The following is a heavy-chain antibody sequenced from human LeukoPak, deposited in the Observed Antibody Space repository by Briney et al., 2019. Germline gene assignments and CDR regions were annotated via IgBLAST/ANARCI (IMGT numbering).Heavy chain of an antibody. CDR1: GYTFTSYD. CDR3: ARDYTDAFDI. J-gene: IGHJ3*02. D-gene: IGHD3-3*01. Sequence: ASVKVSCKASGYTFTSYDINWVRQATGQGLEWMGWMNPNSGNTGYAQKFQGRVTMTRDTSTSIVYMELSSLRSEDTAVYYCARDYTDAFDIWGQGTMVTVSS. V-gene: IGHV1-8*01. CDR2: MNPNSGNT.